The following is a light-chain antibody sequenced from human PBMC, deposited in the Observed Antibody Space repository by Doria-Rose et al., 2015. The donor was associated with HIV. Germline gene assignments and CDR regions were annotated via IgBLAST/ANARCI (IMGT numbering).Light chain of an antibody. CDR3: QSYDSRLSVYV. Sequence: GQRVAISCTGSSSNIGAGFDVNWYQQFPGTAPKLLIHGNTNRPSGVPDRFSGSKSGTSASLAISVLRAEDEADYYCQSYDSRLSVYVFGTGTKVTVL. CDR2: GNT. CDR1: SSNIGAGFD. J-gene: IGLJ1*01. V-gene: IGLV1-40*01.